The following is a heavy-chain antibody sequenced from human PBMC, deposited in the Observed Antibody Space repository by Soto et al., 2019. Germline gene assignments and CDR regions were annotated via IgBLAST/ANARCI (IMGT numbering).Heavy chain of an antibody. CDR2: ISYDGSNK. J-gene: IGHJ6*02. CDR3: AKGRGSSHYYGMDV. CDR1: GFTFSSYG. V-gene: IGHV3-30*18. Sequence: GGSLRLSCAASGFTFSSYGMHWVRQAPGKGLEWVAVISYDGSNKYYADSVKGRFTISRDNSKNTLYLQMNSLRAEDTAVYYCAKGRGSSHYYGMDVWGQGTTVTVSS. D-gene: IGHD6-6*01.